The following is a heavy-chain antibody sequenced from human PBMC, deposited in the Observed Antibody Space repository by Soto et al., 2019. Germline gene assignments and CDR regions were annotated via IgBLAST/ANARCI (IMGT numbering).Heavy chain of an antibody. V-gene: IGHV3-21*01. CDR3: AREGLRYFDWLDQVNHFDY. D-gene: IGHD3-9*01. Sequence: PGGSLRLSCAASGFTFSSYSMNWVRQAPGKGLEWVSSISSSSSYIYYADSVKGRFTISRDNAKNSLYLQMNSLRAEDTAVYYCAREGLRYFDWLDQVNHFDYWGQGTLVTVSS. CDR2: ISSSSSYI. J-gene: IGHJ4*02. CDR1: GFTFSSYS.